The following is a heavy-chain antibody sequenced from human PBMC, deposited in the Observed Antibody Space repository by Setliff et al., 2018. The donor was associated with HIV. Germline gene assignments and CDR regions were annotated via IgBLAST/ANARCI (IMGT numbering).Heavy chain of an antibody. J-gene: IGHJ6*03. CDR3: ARHAPYPPWAYYYYYMDV. Sequence: SETLSLTCTVSGGSISSYYWSWIRQPPGKGLEWIGYIYYSGSTNYNPSLKSRVTISVDTTKNQFSLKLSSVTAADTAVYYGARHAPYPPWAYYYYYMDVWGKGTTVTVSS. D-gene: IGHD3-16*01. CDR2: IYYSGST. CDR1: GGSISSYY. V-gene: IGHV4-59*08.